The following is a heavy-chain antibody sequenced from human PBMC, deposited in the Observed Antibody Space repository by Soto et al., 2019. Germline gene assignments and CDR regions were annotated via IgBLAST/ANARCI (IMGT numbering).Heavy chain of an antibody. CDR3: AREGGESSDGLYYFDS. D-gene: IGHD3-16*01. Sequence: SETLSLTCTVSGGSTTSDNYWSWIRQPPGKGLEWIGHIYYSGNTDYNPSLKSRLAISIDTSKNQFSLKLSSVTAADTAVYFCAREGGESSDGLYYFDSWGQGSLVTVSS. CDR1: GGSTTSDNY. CDR2: IYYSGNT. V-gene: IGHV4-30-4*01. J-gene: IGHJ4*02.